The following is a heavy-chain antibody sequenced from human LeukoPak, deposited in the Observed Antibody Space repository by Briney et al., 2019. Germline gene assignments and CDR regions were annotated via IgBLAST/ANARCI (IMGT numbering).Heavy chain of an antibody. J-gene: IGHJ4*02. CDR1: GFTFSSYW. D-gene: IGHD1-26*01. V-gene: IGHV3-7*01. CDR2: IKEDGSAR. Sequence: GGSLRLSCAASGFTFSSYWLSWVRQAPRTGLEWAANIKEDGSARPYVDSVKGRFTISRDNAKKSLYLQMSSLRAEDTAVYYCAIAAGWEQAYWGQGTLVTVPS. CDR3: AIAAGWEQAY.